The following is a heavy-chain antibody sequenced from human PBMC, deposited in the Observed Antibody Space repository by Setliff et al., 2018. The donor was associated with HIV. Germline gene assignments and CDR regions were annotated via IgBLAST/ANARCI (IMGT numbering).Heavy chain of an antibody. CDR2: ISWDGGST. Sequence: GGSLRLSCAASGFTFDDYAMHWVRQAPGKGLEWVSLISWDGGSTYYADSVKGRFTISRDNSKNSLYLQMNSLRAEDTALYYCAKDIVQGGYCSGGSCLDYYYGTDVWGQGTTVTVSS. D-gene: IGHD2-15*01. J-gene: IGHJ6*02. V-gene: IGHV3-43D*04. CDR1: GFTFDDYA. CDR3: AKDIVQGGYCSGGSCLDYYYGTDV.